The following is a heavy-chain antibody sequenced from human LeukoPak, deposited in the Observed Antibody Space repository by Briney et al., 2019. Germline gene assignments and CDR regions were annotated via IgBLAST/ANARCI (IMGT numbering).Heavy chain of an antibody. CDR3: ARTYGSGGTAPLDY. Sequence: ASVKVSCKASGYTFTGYYMHWVRRAPGQGLEWMGWISSYNGNTDYAQKLQGRVTMTTDTSTSTAYMELRSLRSDDTAVYYCARTYGSGGTAPLDYWGQGTLVTVSS. V-gene: IGHV1-18*04. CDR2: ISSYNGNT. D-gene: IGHD3-10*01. J-gene: IGHJ4*02. CDR1: GYTFTGYY.